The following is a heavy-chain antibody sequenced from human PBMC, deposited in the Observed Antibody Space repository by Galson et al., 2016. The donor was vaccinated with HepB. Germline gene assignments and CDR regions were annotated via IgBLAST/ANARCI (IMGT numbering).Heavy chain of an antibody. J-gene: IGHJ5*01. CDR3: VKDVGISLLTWFDS. CDR2: ISWNGGSI. CDR1: GFTFDDYA. D-gene: IGHD6-13*01. V-gene: IGHV3-9*01. Sequence: SLRLSCAASGFTFDDYAMHWVRQIPGKGLEWVSGISWNGGSIDYAGSVKGRFTISRDNAKNSLYLQMNSLRAEDTALYYCVKDVGISLLTWFDSWGQGTLVTVSS.